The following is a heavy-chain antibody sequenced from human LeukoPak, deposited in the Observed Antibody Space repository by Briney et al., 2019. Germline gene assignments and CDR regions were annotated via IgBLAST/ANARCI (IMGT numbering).Heavy chain of an antibody. CDR3: ARDASDIVVVPAAVGPFDL. D-gene: IGHD2-2*01. CDR2: ISGNGAST. J-gene: IGHJ4*02. Sequence: PGGSLRLSCAASGFTFSTYAMYWVRRTPGKGLEYVSVISGNGASTHYATSVKGRFTISRDNSKNTLYLQMGSLRAEDMAVYYCARDASDIVVVPAAVGPFDLWGQGTLVTVSS. CDR1: GFTFSTYA. V-gene: IGHV3-64*01.